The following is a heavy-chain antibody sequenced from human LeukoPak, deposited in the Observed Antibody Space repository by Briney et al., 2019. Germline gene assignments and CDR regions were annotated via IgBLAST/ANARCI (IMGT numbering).Heavy chain of an antibody. CDR2: ISSRSSYI. J-gene: IGHJ6*03. CDR1: GFTFSRYN. Sequence: PGGSLRLSCAGSGFTFSRYNMNWFRQAPGKGLERVSSISSRSSYIFDADSVKGRFTISRDNAKNSLYLQMNSLGAEDTAVYYCARDAQWLVPEGYYYYMDVWGKGTTVTVSS. D-gene: IGHD6-19*01. CDR3: ARDAQWLVPEGYYYYMDV. V-gene: IGHV3-21*01.